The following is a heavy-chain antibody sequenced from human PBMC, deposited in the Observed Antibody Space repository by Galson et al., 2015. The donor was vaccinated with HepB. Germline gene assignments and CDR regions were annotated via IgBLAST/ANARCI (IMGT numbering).Heavy chain of an antibody. D-gene: IGHD3-3*01. CDR1: GFTLSSYW. V-gene: IGHV3-74*01. Sequence: SLRLSCAASGFTLSSYWMHWVRQAPGKGLVWVSRLSSGGISTNYADSVQGRFIISRDNAKNTLYLQMNSLRAEDTAVYYCAGSITVFGVVAISNAMDVWGQGTTVTVSS. CDR3: AGSITVFGVVAISNAMDV. J-gene: IGHJ6*02. CDR2: LSSGGIST.